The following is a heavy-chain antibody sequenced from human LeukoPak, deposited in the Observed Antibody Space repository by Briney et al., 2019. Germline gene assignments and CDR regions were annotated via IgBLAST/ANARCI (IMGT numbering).Heavy chain of an antibody. Sequence: GASVKVCCKASGYTLTSYDINWGRQATGQGLEGMGWMNPNSGNTGYAQKFQGRVTITRNTSISTAYMELSSLRSEDTAGYYCARLGYSSRTSCYAYWGQGTLVTASS. CDR2: MNPNSGNT. J-gene: IGHJ4*02. CDR1: GYTLTSYD. V-gene: IGHV1-8*03. D-gene: IGHD2-2*01. CDR3: ARLGYSSRTSCYAY.